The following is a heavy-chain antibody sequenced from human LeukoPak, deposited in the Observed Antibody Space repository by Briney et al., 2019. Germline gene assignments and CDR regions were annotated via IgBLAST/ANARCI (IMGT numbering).Heavy chain of an antibody. Sequence: PGGSLRLSCAASGFTFDDYAMHWVRHAPGKGLEWVSGISWNSGSIGYADSVKGRFTISRDNSKNTLYLQMNSLRAEDTAVYYCARDAPNYDYVWGSYRSNWFDPWGQGTLVTVSS. CDR1: GFTFDDYA. J-gene: IGHJ5*02. CDR3: ARDAPNYDYVWGSYRSNWFDP. V-gene: IGHV3-9*01. CDR2: ISWNSGSI. D-gene: IGHD3-16*02.